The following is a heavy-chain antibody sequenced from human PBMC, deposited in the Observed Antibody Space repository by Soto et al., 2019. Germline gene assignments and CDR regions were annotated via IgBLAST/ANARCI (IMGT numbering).Heavy chain of an antibody. J-gene: IGHJ3*02. CDR3: ARGDVIDI. D-gene: IGHD3-16*01. CDR1: GDSVSINSAA. Sequence: SQTLSLTCAISGDSVSINSAAWNWVRQAPSRGLEWLGRTYYRSKWKTDYAVSVRGRITISPDTSKNQFSLQLNSVTPGDTAVYYCARGDVIDIWGRGTMVTVSS. V-gene: IGHV6-1*01. CDR2: TYYRSKWKT.